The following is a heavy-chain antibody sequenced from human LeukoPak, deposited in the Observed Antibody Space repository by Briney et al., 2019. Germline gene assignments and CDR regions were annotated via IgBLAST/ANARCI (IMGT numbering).Heavy chain of an antibody. CDR3: AREVPYDTSVYYQPFDY. V-gene: IGHV1-18*01. CDR1: GYAFTSYG. J-gene: IGHJ4*02. D-gene: IGHD3-22*01. Sequence: ASVKVSCKASGYAFTSYGISWVRQAPGQGLEWMGWISAYNGNTNYAQKLQGRVTMTTDTSTSTAYMELRSLRSDDTAVYYCAREVPYDTSVYYQPFDYWGQGTLVTVSS. CDR2: ISAYNGNT.